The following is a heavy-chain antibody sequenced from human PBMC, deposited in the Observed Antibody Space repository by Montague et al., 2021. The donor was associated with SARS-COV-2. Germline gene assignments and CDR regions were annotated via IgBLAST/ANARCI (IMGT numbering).Heavy chain of an antibody. J-gene: IGHJ4*03. CDR3: ARVISWIAAACTIHYFDF. CDR2: IYYSGST. Sequence: SETLSLTCTVSGGSISSNSYYWGWIRQPPGKGLEWIGSIYYSGSTYSNPSLQSRVSISVDTSENHVSLKLSSVTAADTAVYSCARVISWIAAACTIHYFDFWGQGTLVTVSS. CDR1: GGSISSNSYY. V-gene: IGHV4-39*02. D-gene: IGHD6-13*01.